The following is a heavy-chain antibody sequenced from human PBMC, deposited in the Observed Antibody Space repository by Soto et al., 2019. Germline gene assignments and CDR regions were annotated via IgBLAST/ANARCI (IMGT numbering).Heavy chain of an antibody. Sequence: SENLSLTSAISAGAISSRNWRSCDRQPPGKGLEWIGEIYHSGSTNYNPSLKSRVTISVDKSKNQFSLKLSSVTAADTAVYYCARDLGQWLRYFDYWGQGTLVTGSS. J-gene: IGHJ4*02. D-gene: IGHD5-12*01. CDR1: AGAISSRNW. CDR3: ARDLGQWLRYFDY. CDR2: IYHSGST. V-gene: IGHV4-4*02.